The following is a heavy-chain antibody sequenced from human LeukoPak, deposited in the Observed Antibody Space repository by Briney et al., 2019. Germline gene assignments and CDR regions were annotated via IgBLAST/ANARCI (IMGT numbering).Heavy chain of an antibody. CDR1: GYTFRNYG. Sequence: GASVKVSCKASGYTFRNYGISWVRQAPGQGLEWMGWTNTDSGNTNYAQKFQDRITMTTDISTSTAYMELKSLTSDDTAVYFRARTGHYQFDSWGQGTLVTVSS. D-gene: IGHD3-9*01. J-gene: IGHJ4*02. CDR2: TNTDSGNT. V-gene: IGHV1-18*01. CDR3: ARTGHYQFDS.